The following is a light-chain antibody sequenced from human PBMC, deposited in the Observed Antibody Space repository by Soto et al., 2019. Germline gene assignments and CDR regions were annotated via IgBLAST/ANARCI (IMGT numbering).Light chain of an antibody. CDR1: QDINSR. J-gene: IGKJ1*01. Sequence: DIQMTQSPSSVSASVGDTVTITCRASQDINSRLAWFQQQPGRPPKYVIQAATMLQSGFPSRFAGSGSGRDFTPTIHTLQPEDFATYYCLQVANFPRTFGQGTKVDSK. V-gene: IGKV1-12*01. CDR2: AAT. CDR3: LQVANFPRT.